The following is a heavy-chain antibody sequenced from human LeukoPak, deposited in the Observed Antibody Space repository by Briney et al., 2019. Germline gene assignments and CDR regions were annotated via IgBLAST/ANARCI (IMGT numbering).Heavy chain of an antibody. J-gene: IGHJ4*02. CDR1: GFTFSSYG. CDR3: ARSAYSSSSFDY. CDR2: ISYDGSNK. D-gene: IGHD6-6*01. Sequence: PGRSLRLSCAASGFTFSSYGMHWVRQAPGKGLEWVAVISYDGSNKYYADSVKGRFTISRDNSKNTLYLQMNSLRAEDTAVYYCARSAYSSSSFDYWGQGTLVTVSS. V-gene: IGHV3-30*03.